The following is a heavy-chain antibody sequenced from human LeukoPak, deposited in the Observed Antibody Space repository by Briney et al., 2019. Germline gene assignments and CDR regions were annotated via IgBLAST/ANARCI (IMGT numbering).Heavy chain of an antibody. Sequence: PVKVSCKASGGTFSSYAISWVRQAPGQGLEWMGRIIPIFGTANYAQKFQGRVTITTDESTSTAYMELSSLRSEDTAVYYCARTVGVVAQTGGAFDIWGQGTMVTVSS. CDR2: IIPIFGTA. J-gene: IGHJ3*02. D-gene: IGHD3-22*01. V-gene: IGHV1-69*05. CDR3: ARTVGVVAQTGGAFDI. CDR1: GGTFSSYA.